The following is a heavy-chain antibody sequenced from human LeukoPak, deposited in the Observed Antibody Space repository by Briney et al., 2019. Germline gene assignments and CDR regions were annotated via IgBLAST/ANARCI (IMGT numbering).Heavy chain of an antibody. CDR2: IYYKGRT. CDR1: VGSINNYY. J-gene: IGHJ6*03. CDR3: ARGWVVATYYMDV. Sequence: SETLSLNCTVSVGSINNYYWSWIRQPPGKGLEWIGYIYYKGRTNYNPSLKSRVTISIDTSSNQFSLILGSVTAADTAVYYCARGWVVATYYMDVWGKGTTVTVSS. D-gene: IGHD3-16*01. V-gene: IGHV4-59*01.